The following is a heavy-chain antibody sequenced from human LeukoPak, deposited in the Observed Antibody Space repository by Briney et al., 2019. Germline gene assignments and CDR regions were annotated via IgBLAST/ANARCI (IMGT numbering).Heavy chain of an antibody. V-gene: IGHV4-59*01. CDR2: FYHSGGT. CDR3: ARSLSSSRFSLWKY. D-gene: IGHD6-13*01. J-gene: IGHJ4*02. Sequence: SETLSLTCTVSGGSISSYYLSWMRQLPGKGLEWIGYFYHSGGTNYNPSLQGRVTMSIDTSKNQFSLKLTSVTAADTAVYYCARSLSSSRFSLWKYWGQGTLVTVSS. CDR1: GGSISSYY.